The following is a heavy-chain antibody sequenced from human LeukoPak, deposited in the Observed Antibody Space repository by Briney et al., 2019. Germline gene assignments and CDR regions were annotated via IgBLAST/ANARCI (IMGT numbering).Heavy chain of an antibody. D-gene: IGHD6-19*01. CDR1: GFTFSSYG. CDR2: IWYDGSNK. CDR3: ARDGSSGWAPGYYGMDV. Sequence: GGSLRLSCAASGFTFSSYGMHWVRQAPGKGLEWVAVIWYDGSNKYYADSVKGRFTISRDNSKNTLYLQMNSLRAEDTAVYYCARDGSSGWAPGYYGMDVWGQGTTVTVPS. V-gene: IGHV3-33*01. J-gene: IGHJ6*02.